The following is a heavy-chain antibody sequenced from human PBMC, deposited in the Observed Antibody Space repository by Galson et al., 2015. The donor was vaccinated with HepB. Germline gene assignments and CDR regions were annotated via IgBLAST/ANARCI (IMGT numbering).Heavy chain of an antibody. Sequence: SVKVSCKASGYTFTDYYMHWVRQAPGQGLEWMGWINPNSGGTKYAQKFQGRVTMTRDTSINTAYMELSRLTSDDTAVYYCVRVETGCPWGQGTLVTVSS. D-gene: IGHD1-1*01. CDR2: INPNSGGT. CDR1: GYTFTDYY. J-gene: IGHJ5*02. V-gene: IGHV1-2*02. CDR3: VRVETGCP.